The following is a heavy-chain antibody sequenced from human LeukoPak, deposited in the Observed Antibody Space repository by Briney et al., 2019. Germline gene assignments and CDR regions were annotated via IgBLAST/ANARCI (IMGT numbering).Heavy chain of an antibody. CDR3: ASLLDYYGSGSYYPTSGMDV. V-gene: IGHV3-30*04. CDR2: ISYDGSNK. CDR1: GFTFSSYA. Sequence: GGSLRLSCAASGFTFSSYAMHWVRQAPGKGLEWVAVISYDGSNKYYADSVKGRFTIPRDNSKNTLYLQMNSLRAEDTAVYYCASLLDYYGSGSYYPTSGMDVWGKGTTVTVSS. D-gene: IGHD3-10*01. J-gene: IGHJ6*04.